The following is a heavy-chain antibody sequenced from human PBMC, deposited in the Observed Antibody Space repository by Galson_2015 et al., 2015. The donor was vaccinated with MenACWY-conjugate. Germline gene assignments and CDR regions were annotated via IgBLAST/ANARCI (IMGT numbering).Heavy chain of an antibody. D-gene: IGHD3-22*01. V-gene: IGHV3-23*01. J-gene: IGHJ4*02. CDR2: VSSTYTNT. Sequence: SLRLSCAASGFTFTTYGMSWVRQAPGKGLEWVSSVSSTYTNTYYADSVRGRFPISRDNSKNTVYLQMSSLRVEDTAIYHCAKGYYYDTNGHNPEVFEYWGQGALVTVSS. CDR3: AKGYYYDTNGHNPEVFEY. CDR1: GFTFTTYG.